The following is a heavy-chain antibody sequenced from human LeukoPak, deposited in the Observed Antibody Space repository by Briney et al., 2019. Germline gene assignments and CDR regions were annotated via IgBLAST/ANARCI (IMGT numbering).Heavy chain of an antibody. V-gene: IGHV3-23*01. D-gene: IGHD6-19*01. J-gene: IGHJ1*01. CDR2: ISGNGGST. CDR1: GFTFSSYA. Sequence: GGSLRLSCAASGFTFSSYAMSWVRQAPGKGLEWVSAISGNGGSTYYADSVKGRFTISRDNSKNTLYLQMNSLRAEDTAVYYCAKPYSSGWYAEYFQHWGQGTLVTVSS. CDR3: AKPYSSGWYAEYFQH.